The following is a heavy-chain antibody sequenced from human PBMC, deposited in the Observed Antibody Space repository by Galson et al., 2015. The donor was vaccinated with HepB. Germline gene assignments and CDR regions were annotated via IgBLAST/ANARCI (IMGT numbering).Heavy chain of an antibody. CDR1: GFTLSSYS. J-gene: IGHJ1*01. CDR3: ARGPHASTSPWGAETEYFQH. V-gene: IGHV3-48*02. D-gene: IGHD3-16*01. CDR2: ISSSSSTI. Sequence: SLRLSCAASGFTLSSYSMNWVRQAPGKGLEWVSYISSSSSTIYYADSVKGRFTISRDNAKNSLYLQMNSLRDEDTAVYYCARGPHASTSPWGAETEYFQHWGQGTLVTVSS.